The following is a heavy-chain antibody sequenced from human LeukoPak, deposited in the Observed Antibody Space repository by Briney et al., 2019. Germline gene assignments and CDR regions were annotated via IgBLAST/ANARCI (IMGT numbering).Heavy chain of an antibody. V-gene: IGHV1-8*01. Sequence: GASVKVSCKASGYTFTSYDINWVRQATGQGPEWMGWMNPNSANTGYAQKFQGRVTMTRNTSINTAYMELSSLRSEDTAVYYCARRKIDIVVVPAAISGTAKSRPIMDVWGKGTTVTVSS. CDR1: GYTFTSYD. D-gene: IGHD2-2*02. CDR3: ARRKIDIVVVPAAISGTAKSRPIMDV. J-gene: IGHJ6*03. CDR2: MNPNSANT.